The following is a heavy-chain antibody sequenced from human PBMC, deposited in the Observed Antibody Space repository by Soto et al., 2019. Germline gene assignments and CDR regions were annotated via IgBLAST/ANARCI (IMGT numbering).Heavy chain of an antibody. J-gene: IGHJ3*02. Sequence: GGSLRLSCSASGFTFSSYAMNWVRQAPGKGLEYVSAISSNGGSTYYADSVKGRFTISRDNSKNTLYLQMTSLRAEDTAVYYCVKDKYYYDSSGYYTTHAFDIWGQGTMVTVSS. CDR1: GFTFSSYA. V-gene: IGHV3-64D*06. CDR3: VKDKYYYDSSGYYTTHAFDI. D-gene: IGHD3-22*01. CDR2: ISSNGGST.